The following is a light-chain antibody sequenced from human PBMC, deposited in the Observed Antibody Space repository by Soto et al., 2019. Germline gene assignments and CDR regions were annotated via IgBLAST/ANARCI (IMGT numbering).Light chain of an antibody. Sequence: QSVLTQPPSASASLGASVTLTCTLSSGYSNYKVDWYQQRPGKGPRFVMRVGTGGIVGSKGDGIPYRFSVLGSGLNRYLTVKNIQEEDESDYHCGADHGSGSNFVWVFGGGTKVTVL. CDR3: GADHGSGSNFVWV. V-gene: IGLV9-49*01. J-gene: IGLJ2*01. CDR1: SGYSNYK. CDR2: VGTGGIVG.